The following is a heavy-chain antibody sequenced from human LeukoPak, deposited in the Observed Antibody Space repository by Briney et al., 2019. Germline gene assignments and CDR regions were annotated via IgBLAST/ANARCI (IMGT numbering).Heavy chain of an antibody. Sequence: ASVKVSCTASGYTFTGYYMQWVRQAPAQRIVWMGWINPNSGGTNYEQKFQGKVTMSRDRSSSTAYMELRRLRSDDTAVYYCARDGGEGYCSGGSCYSTAGAFDIWGQGTMVTVSS. V-gene: IGHV1-2*02. CDR1: GYTFTGYY. D-gene: IGHD2-15*01. CDR2: INPNSGGT. J-gene: IGHJ3*02. CDR3: ARDGGEGYCSGGSCYSTAGAFDI.